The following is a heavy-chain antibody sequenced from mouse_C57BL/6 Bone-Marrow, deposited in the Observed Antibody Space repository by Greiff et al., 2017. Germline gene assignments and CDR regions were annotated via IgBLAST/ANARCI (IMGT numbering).Heavy chain of an antibody. J-gene: IGHJ2*01. Sequence: EVQGVESGGDLVKPGGSLKLSCAASGFTFSSYGMSWVRQTPDKRLEWVATISSGGSYTYYPDSVKGRFPISRDNAKNTLYLQMSSLKSEDTAMYYCARYYYDYFDYWGQGTTLTVSS. D-gene: IGHD1-1*01. V-gene: IGHV5-6*01. CDR2: ISSGGSYT. CDR3: ARYYYDYFDY. CDR1: GFTFSSYG.